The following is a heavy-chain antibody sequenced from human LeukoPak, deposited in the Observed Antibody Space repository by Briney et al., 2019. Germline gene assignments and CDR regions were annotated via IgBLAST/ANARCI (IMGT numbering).Heavy chain of an antibody. Sequence: GGSLRLSCAASGFVFSSNWMSWVRLAPGKGLEWVANIKEDGTETYYVDSVKGRFTISRDNAKNSLYLQMNSLRVEDTAVYYCAKEGRSLQTYWGQGTLVTVSS. J-gene: IGHJ4*02. CDR3: AKEGRSLQTY. D-gene: IGHD5-24*01. CDR2: IKEDGTET. V-gene: IGHV3-7*03. CDR1: GFVFSSNW.